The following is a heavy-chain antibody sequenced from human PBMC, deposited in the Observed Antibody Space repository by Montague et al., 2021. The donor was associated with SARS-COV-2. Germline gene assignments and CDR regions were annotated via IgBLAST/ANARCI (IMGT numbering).Heavy chain of an antibody. D-gene: IGHD6-13*01. Sequence: CAISRDSVSSNSAAWNWIRQSPSRGLEWLGRTYYRSKWYNDYAVSVKSRITINPDTSKNQFSLQLNSVTPEDTAVYYCARYSSSWYFDWFDPWGQGTLVTVSS. CDR2: TYYRSKWYN. V-gene: IGHV6-1*01. J-gene: IGHJ5*02. CDR3: ARYSSSWYFDWFDP. CDR1: RDSVSSNSAA.